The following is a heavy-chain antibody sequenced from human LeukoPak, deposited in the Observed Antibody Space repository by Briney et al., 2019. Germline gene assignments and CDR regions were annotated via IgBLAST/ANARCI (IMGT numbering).Heavy chain of an antibody. CDR2: ISGSGGST. CDR3: SLSGDNDAFDI. CDR1: GFIFRSYA. V-gene: IGHV3-23*01. D-gene: IGHD3-10*01. J-gene: IGHJ3*02. Sequence: PGGSLRLSCAASGFIFRSYAMNWVRQAPGKGLEWVSVISGSGGSTYYADSVKGRFTISRDNSKNTLYLQMNSLRAEDTAVYYCSLSGDNDAFDIWGQGTKVTVSS.